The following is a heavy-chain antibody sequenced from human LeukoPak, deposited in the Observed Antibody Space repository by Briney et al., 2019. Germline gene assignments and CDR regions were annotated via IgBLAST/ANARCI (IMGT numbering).Heavy chain of an antibody. V-gene: IGHV1-18*01. J-gene: IGHJ5*02. D-gene: IGHD3-22*01. CDR3: ARDFRVVITEWWFDP. Sequence: ASVTVSCKASGYTFTSYGISWVRQAPGQGLEWMGWISAYNGNTNYAQKLQGRVTMTTDTSTSTAYMELRSRRSDDTAVYYCARDFRVVITEWWFDPWGQGTLVTVSS. CDR1: GYTFTSYG. CDR2: ISAYNGNT.